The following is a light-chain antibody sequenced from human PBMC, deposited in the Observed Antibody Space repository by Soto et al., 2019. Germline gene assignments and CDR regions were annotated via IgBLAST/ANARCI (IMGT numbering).Light chain of an antibody. CDR3: SSYTSTTTPVI. Sequence: QSVLTQPASVSGSPGQSITISCTGSSSDVGGYNYVSWYQLYPGKAPKLLIYDVINRPSGVSNRFSGSKSGNTASLTISGLQAEDEANYYCSSYTSTTTPVIFGGGTKLTVL. CDR1: SSDVGGYNY. J-gene: IGLJ2*01. CDR2: DVI. V-gene: IGLV2-14*01.